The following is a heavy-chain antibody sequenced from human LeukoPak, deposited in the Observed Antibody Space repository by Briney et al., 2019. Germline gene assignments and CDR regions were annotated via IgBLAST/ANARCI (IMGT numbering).Heavy chain of an antibody. J-gene: IGHJ4*02. V-gene: IGHV3-11*01. D-gene: IGHD3-10*01. Sequence: GGSLRLSCAASGFIFNDYYMNWIRQAPGKGLEWLSYISGSGGTIHYAASVKGRFTISRDNAKNSVYLQMNSLSAEDTAVYFCARDREDHFDYWGQGTLVTVSS. CDR2: ISGSGGTI. CDR1: GFIFNDYY. CDR3: ARDREDHFDY.